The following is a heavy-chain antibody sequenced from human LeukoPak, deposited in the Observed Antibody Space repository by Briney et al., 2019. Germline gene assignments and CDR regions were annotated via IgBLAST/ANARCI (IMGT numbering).Heavy chain of an antibody. CDR1: GGSISSYY. CDR3: ARASGIAVAGTGAGIVNY. CDR2: IYYSGST. D-gene: IGHD6-19*01. V-gene: IGHV4-59*12. Sequence: SETLSLTCTVSGGSISSYYWSWIRQPPGKGLEWIGYIYYSGSTNYNPSLKSRVTISVDTSKNQFSLKLSSVTAADTAVYYCARASGIAVAGTGAGIVNYWGQGTLVTVSS. J-gene: IGHJ4*02.